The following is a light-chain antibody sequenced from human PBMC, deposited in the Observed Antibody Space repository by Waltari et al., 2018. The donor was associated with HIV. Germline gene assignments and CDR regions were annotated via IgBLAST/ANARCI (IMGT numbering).Light chain of an antibody. J-gene: IGLJ2*01. CDR2: EHD. CDR3: QSFDRHTEVV. Sequence: FMLTQPHSVSESPGKTVTISCTRGSGSIADYVVQWYQQRTCSSPTTVIYEHDQRPSGVPDRFSGSIDISSNSASLIISGLKTEDEAEYFCQSFDRHTEVVFGGGTKLTVL. V-gene: IGLV6-57*01. CDR1: SGSIADYV.